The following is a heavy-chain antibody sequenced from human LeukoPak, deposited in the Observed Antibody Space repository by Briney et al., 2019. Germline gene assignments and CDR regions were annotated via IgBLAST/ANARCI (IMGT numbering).Heavy chain of an antibody. CDR2: IIPIFGTA. CDR3: ARNAFLWFGELPSYYYYYMDV. Sequence: GASVKVSCKASGGTFSSYAISWVRQAPGQGLEWMGGIIPIFGTANYAQKFQGRVTITADESTSTAYMELSSLRSEDTAVYYCARNAFLWFGELPSYYYYYMDVWGKGTTVTISS. V-gene: IGHV1-69*13. J-gene: IGHJ6*03. D-gene: IGHD3-10*01. CDR1: GGTFSSYA.